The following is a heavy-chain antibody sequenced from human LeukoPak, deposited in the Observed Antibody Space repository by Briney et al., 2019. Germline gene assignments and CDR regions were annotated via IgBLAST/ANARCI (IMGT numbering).Heavy chain of an antibody. D-gene: IGHD1-26*01. CDR3: AKWPEGATPKFHH. CDR1: GFTFSSYA. CDR2: ISASGHAT. Sequence: GGSLRLSCAASGFTFSSYAMSWVRQAPGKGLEAPGKGLEWVSTISASGHATYCPDSVRGRFTISRDNSKSTLHLQMDSLRAEDSALYYCAKWPEGATPKFHHWGQGTLVTVSS. J-gene: IGHJ4*02. V-gene: IGHV3-23*01.